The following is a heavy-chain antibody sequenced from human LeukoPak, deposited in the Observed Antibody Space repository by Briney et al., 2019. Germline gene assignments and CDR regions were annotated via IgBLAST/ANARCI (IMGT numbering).Heavy chain of an antibody. CDR1: GFTFSSYS. V-gene: IGHV3-21*01. D-gene: IGHD1-26*01. J-gene: IGHJ4*02. Sequence: GGSLRLSCAASGFTFSSYSMNWVRQAPGKGLEWVSSISSSSYIYYADSVKGRFTISRDNAKNSLYLQMNSLRAEDTAVYYCATSHVGATYFDYWGQGTLVTVSS. CDR3: ATSHVGATYFDY. CDR2: ISSSSYI.